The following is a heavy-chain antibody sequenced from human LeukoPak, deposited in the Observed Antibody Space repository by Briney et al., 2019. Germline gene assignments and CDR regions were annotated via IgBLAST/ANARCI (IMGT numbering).Heavy chain of an antibody. CDR3: ARVEVEHYGSGSYTWFDL. CDR1: DDSISSGLYY. Sequence: SETLSLTXTVSDDSISSGLYYWSWIRQPAGRGLEWIGRIHARGNTNYNPSLNSRVIISVDSSRRQFSLKLSSVSAADTAVYYCARVEVEHYGSGSYTWFDLWGQGTLVAVSS. V-gene: IGHV4-61*02. J-gene: IGHJ5*02. D-gene: IGHD3-10*01. CDR2: IHARGNT.